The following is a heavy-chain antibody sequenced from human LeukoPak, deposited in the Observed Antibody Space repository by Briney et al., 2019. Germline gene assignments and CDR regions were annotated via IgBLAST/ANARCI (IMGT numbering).Heavy chain of an antibody. J-gene: IGHJ4*02. CDR1: GFTFSSYG. CDR2: IRYDGSNK. D-gene: IGHD3-22*01. V-gene: IGHV3-30*02. Sequence: GGSLRLSCAASGFTFSSYGMHWVRQAPGKGLEWVAFIRYDGSNKYYADSVKGRFTIFRDNSKNTLYLQMNSLRAEDTAVYYCARLIIPDNYYDSSGYYSPSDYWGQGTLVTVSS. CDR3: ARLIIPDNYYDSSGYYSPSDY.